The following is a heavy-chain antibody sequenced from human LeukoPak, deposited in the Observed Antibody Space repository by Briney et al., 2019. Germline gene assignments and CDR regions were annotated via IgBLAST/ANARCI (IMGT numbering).Heavy chain of an antibody. Sequence: GGSLRLSCAASGFTFSSYAMSWVRQTPGKGLEWVSALSGSGGSTYYADSVKGRFTISRDNSKNTLYLQMNSLRAEDTAVYYCAKAHCDWLLDYYYGMDVWGQGTTVTVSS. CDR3: AKAHCDWLLDYYYGMDV. CDR1: GFTFSSYA. CDR2: LSGSGGST. D-gene: IGHD3-9*01. V-gene: IGHV3-23*01. J-gene: IGHJ6*02.